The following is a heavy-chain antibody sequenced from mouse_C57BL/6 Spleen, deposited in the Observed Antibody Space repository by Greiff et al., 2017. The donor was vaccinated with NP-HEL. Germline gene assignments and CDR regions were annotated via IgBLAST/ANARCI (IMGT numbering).Heavy chain of an antibody. D-gene: IGHD1-1*01. V-gene: IGHV1-18*01. J-gene: IGHJ3*01. Sequence: VQLQQSGPELVKPGASVKIPCKASGYTFTDYNMDWVKQSHGKSLEWIGDINPNNGGTIYNQKFKGKATLTVDKSSSTAYMELRSLTSEDTAVYYCARSPSIYYGSSPWFAYWGQGTLVTVSA. CDR1: GYTFTDYN. CDR2: INPNNGGT. CDR3: ARSPSIYYGSSPWFAY.